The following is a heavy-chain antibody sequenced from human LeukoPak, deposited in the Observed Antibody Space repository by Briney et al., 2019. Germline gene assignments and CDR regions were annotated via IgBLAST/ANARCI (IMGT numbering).Heavy chain of an antibody. CDR1: GFTFSSYS. Sequence: GGSLRLSCAASGFTFSSYSMNWVRQAPGKGLEWVSSISSSSSYIYYADSVKGRFTISRDNAKNSLYLQMNSLRAEDTAVYYCARARYCSTFSCYMDVWGKGTTTVSS. V-gene: IGHV3-21*01. CDR3: ARARYCSTFSCYMDV. D-gene: IGHD2-15*01. J-gene: IGHJ6*03. CDR2: ISSSSSYI.